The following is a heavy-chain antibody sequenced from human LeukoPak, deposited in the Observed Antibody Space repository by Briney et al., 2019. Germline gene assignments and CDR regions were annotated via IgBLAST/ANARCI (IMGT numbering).Heavy chain of an antibody. CDR3: AREIAVAGSLDY. Sequence: GGSLRLSCAASGFTFSDYYMSWIRQAPGKGLEWVSYISSTGFTIYHADSVKGRFTISRDSARNSLYLQMNSLRAEDTAVYYCAREIAVAGSLDYWGQGTLVTVSS. CDR2: ISSTGFTI. J-gene: IGHJ4*02. V-gene: IGHV3-11*01. CDR1: GFTFSDYY. D-gene: IGHD6-19*01.